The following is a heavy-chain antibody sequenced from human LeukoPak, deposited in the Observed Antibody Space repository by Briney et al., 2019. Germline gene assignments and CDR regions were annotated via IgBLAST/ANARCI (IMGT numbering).Heavy chain of an antibody. CDR2: FYHSGST. D-gene: IGHD3-10*01. J-gene: IGHJ4*02. CDR3: SSGSYYLPSN. V-gene: IGHV4-38-2*02. Sequence: SETLSLTCTVSGSSISSGFYWGWILQPPGKGLEWIVNFYHSGSTYYNPSLKSRVTISEDTSKNQFSLRLSSLTAADTAVYYCSSGSYYLPSNWGQGILVTVSS. CDR1: GSSISSGFY.